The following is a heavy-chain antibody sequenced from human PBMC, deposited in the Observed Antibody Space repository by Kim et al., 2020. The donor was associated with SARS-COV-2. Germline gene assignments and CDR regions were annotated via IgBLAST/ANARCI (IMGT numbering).Heavy chain of an antibody. CDR2: LSWSSANI. V-gene: IGHV3-9*01. CDR3: AKDRGAHNYDSSGFLGR. D-gene: IGHD3-22*01. Sequence: GGSLRLSCVASGFTFDDYAMHWVRQPPGKGLEWVSSLSWSSANIDYADSVKGRFTISRDNAKNSLYLQMNSLRPEDTAFYYCAKDRGAHNYDSSGFLGRWGQGALVTVSS. CDR1: GFTFDDYA. J-gene: IGHJ4*02.